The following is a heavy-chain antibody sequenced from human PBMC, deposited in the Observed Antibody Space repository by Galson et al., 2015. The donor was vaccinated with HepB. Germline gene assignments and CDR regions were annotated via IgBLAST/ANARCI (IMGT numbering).Heavy chain of an antibody. Sequence: SLRLSCAASGFTSSSYAMHWVRQAPGKGLEWVAVISYDGSNKYYADSVKGRFTISRDNSKNTLYLQMNSLRAEDTAVYYCARGPYYYYDSSGYYDYWGQGALVTVSS. CDR3: ARGPYYYYDSSGYYDY. J-gene: IGHJ4*02. V-gene: IGHV3-30-3*01. D-gene: IGHD3-22*01. CDR2: ISYDGSNK. CDR1: GFTSSSYA.